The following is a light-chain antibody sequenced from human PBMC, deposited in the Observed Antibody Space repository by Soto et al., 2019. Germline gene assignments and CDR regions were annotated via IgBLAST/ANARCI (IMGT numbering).Light chain of an antibody. V-gene: IGKV1-12*01. CDR1: QDINKW. CDR3: QQGKSFPLT. Sequence: DIQMTQSPSSVSASVGDRVTITCRASQDINKWLAWYQQKPGLAPNLVIYTASRLHGGGPSRFSGSASGTDFTLTISSLQPEDVATCYCQQGKSFPLTFGGGTKVDIK. CDR2: TAS. J-gene: IGKJ4*01.